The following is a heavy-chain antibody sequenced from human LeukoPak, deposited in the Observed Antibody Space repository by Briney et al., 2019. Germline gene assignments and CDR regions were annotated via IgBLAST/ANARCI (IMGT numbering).Heavy chain of an antibody. V-gene: IGHV4-59*01. CDR1: GGSISSYY. J-gene: IGHJ3*02. D-gene: IGHD2-2*02. Sequence: SETLSLTCTVSGGSISSYYWSWIRQPPGKGLEWIGYIYYSGGTDYNPSLKSRVTISLHTSKNQFSLKLSSVTAADTAVYYCATYTPFETWGQGTMVTVSS. CDR2: IYYSGGT. CDR3: ATYTPFET.